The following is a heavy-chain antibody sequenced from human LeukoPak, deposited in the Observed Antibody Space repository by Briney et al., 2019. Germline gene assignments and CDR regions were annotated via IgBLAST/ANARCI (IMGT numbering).Heavy chain of an antibody. D-gene: IGHD6-13*01. CDR3: ARDKGYSSSWYPTYYYYGMDV. J-gene: IGHJ6*02. Sequence: ASVKVSCKASGYTFTGYYMHWVRQAPGQGLEWMGWINPNSGGTNYAQKLQGRVTMTTDTSTSIAYMELRSLRSDDTAVYYCARDKGYSSSWYPTYYYYGMDVWGQGTTVTVSS. CDR1: GYTFTGYY. V-gene: IGHV1-2*02. CDR2: INPNSGGT.